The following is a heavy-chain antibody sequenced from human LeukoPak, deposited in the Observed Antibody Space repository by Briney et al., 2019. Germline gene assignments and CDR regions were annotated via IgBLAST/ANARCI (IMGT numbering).Heavy chain of an antibody. J-gene: IGHJ4*02. Sequence: GGSLRLSCAASGFTFNSYAMTWVRQAPGKGLEWVSSITGGGDTTYYADSVRGRFTISRDNSKNTLSLQINSLRAEDTAVYYCAKERSEVVVAATNYWGQGTLVTVPS. CDR1: GFTFNSYA. D-gene: IGHD2-15*01. CDR2: ITGGGDTT. CDR3: AKERSEVVVAATNY. V-gene: IGHV3-23*01.